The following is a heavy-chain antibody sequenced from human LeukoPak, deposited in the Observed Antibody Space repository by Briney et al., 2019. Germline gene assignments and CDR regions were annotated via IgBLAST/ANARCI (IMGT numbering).Heavy chain of an antibody. CDR3: ARGPHYYDSSGYYYTFHS. V-gene: IGHV4-59*01. D-gene: IGHD3-22*01. CDR2: IYYSGST. J-gene: IGHJ4*02. CDR1: GGSISSYY. Sequence: PSETLSLTCTVSGGSISSYYWSWLRQPPGKGLEWIGYIYYSGSTNYNPSLKSGVTISGETYKNQFSLKLSSVTAAATAVYYCARGPHYYDSSGYYYTFHSWGQGTLLTVSS.